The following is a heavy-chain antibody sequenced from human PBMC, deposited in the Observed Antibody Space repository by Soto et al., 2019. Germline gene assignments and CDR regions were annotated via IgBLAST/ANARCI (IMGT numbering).Heavy chain of an antibody. CDR3: ARESQWEPLLY. CDR1: GYTFTNYG. D-gene: IGHD1-26*01. Sequence: QVRLVQSGLEVKKPGASVRLSCKTSGYTFTNYGVTWVRQAPGQGLEWMGWVSAYNRNTNYAQKFEDRVIMTTDTSTSTAYLELRNLKSDDTAVYYCARESQWEPLLYWGEGTLVTV. CDR2: VSAYNRNT. J-gene: IGHJ4*02. V-gene: IGHV1-18*04.